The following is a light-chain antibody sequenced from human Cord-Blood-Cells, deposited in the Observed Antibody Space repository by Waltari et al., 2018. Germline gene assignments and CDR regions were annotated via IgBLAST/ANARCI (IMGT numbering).Light chain of an antibody. CDR2: GAS. J-gene: IGKJ4*01. CDR1: QSVSSN. Sequence: EIVMTQSPATLFVSPGQRVTLSCRASQSVSSNVAWYQQQPGQATRLLIYGASTRAAGIPARFSGSGCGTEFTLTISSLQSEDFAVYYHQQYSNWPFTFGGGTKVEIK. CDR3: QQYSNWPFT. V-gene: IGKV3-15*01.